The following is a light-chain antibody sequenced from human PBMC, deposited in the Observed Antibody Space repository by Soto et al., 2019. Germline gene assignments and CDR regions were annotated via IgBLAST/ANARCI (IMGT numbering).Light chain of an antibody. CDR2: AAS. CDR1: ETISTY. Sequence: IQTTQSPSSLSDPLVDIVTMTCRTSETISTYVNWYQKKPGKAPKLLIYAASSLQSGVPSRFSGSGSGTDFTLTISSLQPEDFATYYCQQGHSNPITLGQGTRLEIK. CDR3: QQGHSNPIT. J-gene: IGKJ5*01. V-gene: IGKV1-39*01.